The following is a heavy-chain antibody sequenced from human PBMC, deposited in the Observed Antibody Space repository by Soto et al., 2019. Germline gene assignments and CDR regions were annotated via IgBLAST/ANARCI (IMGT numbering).Heavy chain of an antibody. Sequence: EVQLVESGGGLVQPGGSLRLSCAASGFTFSSYWMHWVRQAPGKGLVWVSRINSDGSSTSYADSVKGRFTISRDNAKNTLYPQMNSLRAEDTAVYYCARDQGGEYYYYYGMDVWGQGTTVTVSS. J-gene: IGHJ6*02. V-gene: IGHV3-74*01. D-gene: IGHD3-16*01. CDR1: GFTFSSYW. CDR3: ARDQGGEYYYYYGMDV. CDR2: INSDGSST.